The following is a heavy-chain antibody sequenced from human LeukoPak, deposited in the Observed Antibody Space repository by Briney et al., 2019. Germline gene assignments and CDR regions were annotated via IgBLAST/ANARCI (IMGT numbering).Heavy chain of an antibody. CDR1: GFTFSSYG. CDR3: AKGGWYSSSWFDY. Sequence: GRSLRLSCAASGFTFSSYGMHWVRQAPGKGLEWVAVISYDGSNKYYADSVKGRFTISRDNSKNTLYLQMNSLRAEDTAVYYCAKGGWYSSSWFDYWGQGTLVTVSS. J-gene: IGHJ4*02. V-gene: IGHV3-30*18. CDR2: ISYDGSNK. D-gene: IGHD6-13*01.